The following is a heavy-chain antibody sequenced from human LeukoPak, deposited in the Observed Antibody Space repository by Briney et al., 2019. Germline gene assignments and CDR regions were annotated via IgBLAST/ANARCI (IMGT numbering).Heavy chain of an antibody. D-gene: IGHD6-13*01. J-gene: IGHJ4*02. Sequence: ASVKVSCKASGYTFTGYYMHWVRQAPGQGLGWMGWISTYNGNTNYAQKLQDRVTMTTDTSTSTAYMELRSLRSDDTAMYYCAREGIRIAAAGTIDYWGQGTLVTVSS. V-gene: IGHV1-18*04. CDR1: GYTFTGYY. CDR3: AREGIRIAAAGTIDY. CDR2: ISTYNGNT.